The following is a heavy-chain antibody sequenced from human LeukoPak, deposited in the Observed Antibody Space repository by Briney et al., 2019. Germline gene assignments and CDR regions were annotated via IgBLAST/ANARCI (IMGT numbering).Heavy chain of an antibody. J-gene: IGHJ6*03. CDR2: IYHSGST. CDR1: GGSISSSNW. CDR3: ARGPPSSNYYMDV. Sequence: SETLSLTCAVSGGSISSSNWWSWVRQPPGKGLEWIGEIYHSGSTNYNPSLRSRVTISVDRSKNQFSLKLSSVTAADTAVYYCARGPPSSNYYMDVWGKGTTVTVSS. V-gene: IGHV4-4*02.